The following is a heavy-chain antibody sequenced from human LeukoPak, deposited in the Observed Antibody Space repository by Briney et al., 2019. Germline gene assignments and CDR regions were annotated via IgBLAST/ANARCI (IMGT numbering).Heavy chain of an antibody. CDR3: ARVIVGAIGEDY. Sequence: SETLSPTCTVSGYSISSGYYWGWIRQPPGKGLEWIGSIYHSGSTYYNPSLKSRVTISVDTSKNQFSLKLSSVTAADTAVYYCARVIVGAIGEDYWGQGTLVTVSS. V-gene: IGHV4-38-2*02. J-gene: IGHJ4*02. D-gene: IGHD1-26*01. CDR1: GYSISSGYY. CDR2: IYHSGST.